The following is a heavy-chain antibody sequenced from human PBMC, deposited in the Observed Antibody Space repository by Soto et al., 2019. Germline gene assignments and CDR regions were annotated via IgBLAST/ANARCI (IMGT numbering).Heavy chain of an antibody. CDR1: GFTFSDHY. CDR3: ATLSEHRYCSSTSCPYYYYYMDV. V-gene: IGHV3-72*01. Sequence: PGGSLRLSCAASGFTFSDHYMDWVRQAPGKGLEWVGRTRNKANSYTTEYAASVKGRFTISRDDSKNSLYLQMNSLKTEDTAVYYCATLSEHRYCSSTSCPYYYYYMDVWGKGTTVTVSS. CDR2: TRNKANSYTT. D-gene: IGHD2-2*01. J-gene: IGHJ6*03.